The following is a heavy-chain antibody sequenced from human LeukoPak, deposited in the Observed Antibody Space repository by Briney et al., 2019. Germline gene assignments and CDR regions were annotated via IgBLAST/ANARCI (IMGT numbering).Heavy chain of an antibody. CDR3: AKSCNSGNCYYNY. CDR1: GFTFTDYA. Sequence: GGSLRLSCVASGFTFTDYAMTWVRQPPGRRLEWVSTITTTVGDTHYADSVKGRFTISRDNSENTLSLQMNSLRADDTAIYYCAKSCNSGNCYYNYWGQGTLVTVSS. V-gene: IGHV3-23*01. D-gene: IGHD2/OR15-2a*01. CDR2: ITTTVGDT. J-gene: IGHJ4*02.